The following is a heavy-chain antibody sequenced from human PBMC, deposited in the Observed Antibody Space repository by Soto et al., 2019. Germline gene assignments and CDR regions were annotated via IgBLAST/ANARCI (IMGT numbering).Heavy chain of an antibody. V-gene: IGHV1-69*04. D-gene: IGHD3-16*02. CDR3: ARDLGDYIWGSYPYYFPYNYDYMDV. CDR1: GYTFTSYY. Sequence: SVKGSCKASGYTFTSYYISWVRQVPVQGHEWMGRIIPILGNTNYAQKFQGRVTITTDTSTSTAYMELRSLRSDDTAVYYCARDLGDYIWGSYPYYFPYNYDYMDVCGKGTTVTVSS. J-gene: IGHJ6*03. CDR2: IIPILGNT.